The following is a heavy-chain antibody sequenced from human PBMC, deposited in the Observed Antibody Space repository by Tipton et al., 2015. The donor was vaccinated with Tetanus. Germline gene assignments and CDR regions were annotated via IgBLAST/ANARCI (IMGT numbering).Heavy chain of an antibody. Sequence: TLSLTCTVSGGSFSSSNDYWAWIRQPPGKGLEWVGSIYYGGSTYFNPSLRSRGTISIDTSRNQFSLQLSSVIAADTALYFCARRSHIGAPVWGQGTLVTVAS. CDR2: IYYGGST. J-gene: IGHJ3*01. CDR3: ARRSHIGAPV. CDR1: GGSFSSSNDY. D-gene: IGHD2-21*01. V-gene: IGHV4-39*01.